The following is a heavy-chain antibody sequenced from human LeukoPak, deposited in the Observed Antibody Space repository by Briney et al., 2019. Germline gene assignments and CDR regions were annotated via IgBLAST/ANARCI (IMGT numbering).Heavy chain of an antibody. J-gene: IGHJ4*02. Sequence: GASVKVSCKASGYTFTSYDINWVRQATGQGLEWMGWMNPNSGNTGYAQKFQGRVTITRNTSISTAYMELSSLRSEDAAVYYCARGDYGSGRASYFDYWGQGTLVTVSS. V-gene: IGHV1-8*03. CDR2: MNPNSGNT. CDR3: ARGDYGSGRASYFDY. D-gene: IGHD3-10*01. CDR1: GYTFTSYD.